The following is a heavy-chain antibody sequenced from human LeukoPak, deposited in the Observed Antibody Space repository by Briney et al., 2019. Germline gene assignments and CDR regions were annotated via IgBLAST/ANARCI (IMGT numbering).Heavy chain of an antibody. CDR3: ARRRITMVRGVIRSDAFDI. J-gene: IGHJ3*02. Sequence: SETLSLTCAVSGGSISSNSYYWGWIRQPPGKGLEWIGEINHSGSTNYNPSLKSRVTISVDTSKNQFSLKLSSVTAADTAVYYCARRRITMVRGVIRSDAFDIWGQGTMVAVSS. CDR1: GGSISSNSYY. CDR2: INHSGST. D-gene: IGHD3-10*01. V-gene: IGHV4-39*07.